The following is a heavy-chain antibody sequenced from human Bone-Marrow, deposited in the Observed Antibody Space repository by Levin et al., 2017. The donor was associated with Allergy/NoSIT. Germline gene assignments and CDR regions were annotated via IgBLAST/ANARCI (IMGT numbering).Heavy chain of an antibody. J-gene: IGHJ6*03. D-gene: IGHD2-8*02. CDR1: GYSFTNDW. V-gene: IGHV5-51*01. Sequence: RGESLKISCQGSGYSFTNDWIGWVRQMPGKGLEWMGIINLADSDTRYSPPFEGQVIISADKSINTAYLQWRSLKASDTAMYYCARQLVTPPYYYYYMDVWGQGTTVTVSS. CDR2: INLADSDT. CDR3: ARQLVTPPYYYYYMDV.